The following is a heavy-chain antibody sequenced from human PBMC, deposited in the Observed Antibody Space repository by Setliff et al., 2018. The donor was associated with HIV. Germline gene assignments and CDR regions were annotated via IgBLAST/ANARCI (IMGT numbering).Heavy chain of an antibody. Sequence: PSETLSLTCIVSGSSMTGRYIWGWFRQPPGKGLQWIGNIFHSGTTRYNVSLESRLTLSVDTSRNQFSLRLTSATAADTAVYYCARGTEVGATGFWGQGTLVTVSS. J-gene: IGHJ4*02. CDR3: ARGTEVGATGF. CDR2: IFHSGTT. V-gene: IGHV4-38-2*02. CDR1: GSSMTGRYI. D-gene: IGHD3-16*01.